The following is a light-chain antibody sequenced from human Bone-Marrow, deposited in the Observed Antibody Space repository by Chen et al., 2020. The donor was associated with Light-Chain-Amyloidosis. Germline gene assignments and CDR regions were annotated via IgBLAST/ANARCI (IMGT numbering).Light chain of an antibody. V-gene: IGLV2-14*01. J-gene: IGLJ1*01. CDR1: SSDVGGDNH. CDR2: EVT. Sequence: QSALTQSASLSGSPGQSINFSGTRTSSDVGGDNHVSWYQQHPDKAPKLMIYEVTNRPSWVHDRFSGSKSDNTASLTIYGLQTADEADYFCSSYTITNTLVFGSGTRVTVL. CDR3: SSYTITNTLV.